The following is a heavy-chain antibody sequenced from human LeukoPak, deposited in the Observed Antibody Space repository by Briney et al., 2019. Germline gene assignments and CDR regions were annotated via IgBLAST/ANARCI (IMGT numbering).Heavy chain of an antibody. CDR3: AKSMVRGPSGYGTDV. Sequence: GGSLGLSCAASGFTFSSYAMSWVRQAPGKGLEWVSAISGSGGSTYYADSVKGRFTISRDNSKNTLYLQMNSLRAEDTAVYYCAKSMVRGPSGYGTDVWGQGTTVTVSS. D-gene: IGHD3-10*01. V-gene: IGHV3-23*01. J-gene: IGHJ6*02. CDR1: GFTFSSYA. CDR2: ISGSGGST.